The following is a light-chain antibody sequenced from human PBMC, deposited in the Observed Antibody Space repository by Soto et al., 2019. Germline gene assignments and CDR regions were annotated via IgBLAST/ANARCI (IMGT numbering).Light chain of an antibody. J-gene: IGKJ1*01. Sequence: DIQMTQSPSALSASVGDRVTITCRASQTISSWLAWYQQKPGEAPRLLIYQASSLETEVPSRFSGSGSGTEFTLTISSLQPGDFATYYCQQYNSYSPTFGQGTKVDSK. CDR3: QQYNSYSPT. CDR2: QAS. CDR1: QTISSW. V-gene: IGKV1-5*03.